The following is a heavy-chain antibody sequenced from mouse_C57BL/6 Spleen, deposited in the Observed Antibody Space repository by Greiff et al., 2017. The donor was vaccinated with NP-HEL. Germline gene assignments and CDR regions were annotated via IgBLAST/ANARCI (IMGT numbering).Heavy chain of an antibody. CDR1: GYAFSSSW. CDR2: LYPGDGDT. V-gene: IGHV1-82*01. CDR3: ARSGFYSNFWYVDV. J-gene: IGHJ1*03. Sequence: QVQLQQSGPELVKPGASVKISCKASGYAFSSSWMNWVKQRPGKGLEWIGRLYPGDGDTNYNGKFKGKATLTADKSSSTAYMQLSSLTSEDSAVYFCARSGFYSNFWYVDVWGTGTTVTVSS. D-gene: IGHD2-5*01.